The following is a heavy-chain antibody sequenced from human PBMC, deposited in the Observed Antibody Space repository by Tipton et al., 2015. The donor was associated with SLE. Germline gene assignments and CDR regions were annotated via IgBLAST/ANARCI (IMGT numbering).Heavy chain of an antibody. D-gene: IGHD3-10*01. J-gene: IGHJ3*02. CDR2: IDPSGDST. Sequence: QLVQSGAEVKKPGASVTVSCKASGYTVTNYYAHWVRQAPGQGLEWMGIIDPSGDSTTYAPKFQGRVTMTRDTSATTVYMELSSLKSEDTAVYYCARSSGGEWDAFDIWGQGTMVTVSP. CDR3: ARSSGGEWDAFDI. V-gene: IGHV1-46*01. CDR1: GYTVTNYY.